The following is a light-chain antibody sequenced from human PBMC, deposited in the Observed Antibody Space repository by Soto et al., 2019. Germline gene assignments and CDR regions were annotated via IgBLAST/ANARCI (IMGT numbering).Light chain of an antibody. Sequence: DIQMTQSPSSLSASVGDRVTISCRASQSISSYLNWYQQKPGKAPKVLIYAASSLQSGVPSRFSGSGSGTDFTLTISSLQPEDFATYYCQQSYSIPWTFAQGTKVAIK. CDR2: AAS. J-gene: IGKJ1*01. CDR1: QSISSY. V-gene: IGKV1-39*01. CDR3: QQSYSIPWT.